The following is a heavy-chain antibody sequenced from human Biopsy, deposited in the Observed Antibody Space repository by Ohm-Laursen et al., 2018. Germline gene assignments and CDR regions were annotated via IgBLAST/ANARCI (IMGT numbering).Heavy chain of an antibody. CDR3: ARDSGILNYGNFKYYHYYGMDV. D-gene: IGHD4-11*01. V-gene: IGHV4-59*02. CDR1: GDSVTKYY. CDR2: IYYSVMT. J-gene: IGHJ6*02. Sequence: LTCTVSGDSVTKYYWSWIRQPPGKGLEWIGHIYYSVMTNYNPSLQSRVSISVDTSRNQVSLTLSSVTAADTAVYYCARDSGILNYGNFKYYHYYGMDVWGQGTKVTVSS.